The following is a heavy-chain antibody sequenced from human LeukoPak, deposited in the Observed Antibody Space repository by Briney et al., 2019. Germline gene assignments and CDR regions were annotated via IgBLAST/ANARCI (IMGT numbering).Heavy chain of an antibody. Sequence: GRSLRLSCAASGFTFSICAMHWVRQAPGKGLEWVATISYDGRNTFYADSVKGRFTISRDNSKDTLYLQMNSLRAEDTAVYYCAISPPVRGVIITNFDYWGQGTLVTVSS. V-gene: IGHV3-30*04. CDR3: AISPPVRGVIITNFDY. CDR2: ISYDGRNT. D-gene: IGHD3-10*01. J-gene: IGHJ4*02. CDR1: GFTFSICA.